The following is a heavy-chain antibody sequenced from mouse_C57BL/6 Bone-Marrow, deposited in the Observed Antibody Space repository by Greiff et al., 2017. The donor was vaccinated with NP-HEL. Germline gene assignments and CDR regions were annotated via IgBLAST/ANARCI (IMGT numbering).Heavy chain of an antibody. D-gene: IGHD1-1*01. Sequence: VQLQQSGPELVKPGASVKISCKASGYTFTDYYMNWVKQSHGKSLEWIGDINPNNGGTSYNQKFKGKATLTVDKSSSTAYMELRSLTSEDSAVYYCARCHYGSSYDYAMDYWGQGTSVTVSS. CDR1: GYTFTDYY. CDR2: INPNNGGT. J-gene: IGHJ4*01. V-gene: IGHV1-26*01. CDR3: ARCHYGSSYDYAMDY.